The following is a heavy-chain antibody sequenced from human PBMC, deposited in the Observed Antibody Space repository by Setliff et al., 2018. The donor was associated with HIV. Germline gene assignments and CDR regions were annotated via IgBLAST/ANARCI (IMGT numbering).Heavy chain of an antibody. CDR1: GFTFGDYA. CDR2: INHGGST. V-gene: IGHV4-34*08. J-gene: IGHJ4*02. D-gene: IGHD6-13*01. CDR3: ARTSYSSTWYFREPFDS. Sequence: PGGSLRLSCTVSGFTFGDYAMTWVRQPPGKGLEWIGEINHGGSTNYNPSLRSRVTISMDTSKNQSSLKVNSVTAADTAVYYCARTSYSSTWYFREPFDSWGQGTLVTVSS.